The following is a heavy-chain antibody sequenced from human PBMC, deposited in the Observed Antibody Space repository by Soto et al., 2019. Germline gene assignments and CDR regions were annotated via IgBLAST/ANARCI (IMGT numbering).Heavy chain of an antibody. D-gene: IGHD3-16*01. Sequence: GGSLRLSCAASGLTFRGHWMSWVRQTPGEGLQWGAAIMPDGSETFYVDYVKGRFTIFRANARNSLFLQMDSLRAEDTAVYYCTSRPSGMAYHAVFDFWGQGTLVTVSS. V-gene: IGHV3-7*03. CDR3: TSRPSGMAYHAVFDF. J-gene: IGHJ4*02. CDR2: IMPDGSET. CDR1: GLTFRGHW.